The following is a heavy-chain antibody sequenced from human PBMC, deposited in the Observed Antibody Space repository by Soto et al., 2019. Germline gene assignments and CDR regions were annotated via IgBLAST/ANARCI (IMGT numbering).Heavy chain of an antibody. CDR2: IWYDGSNK. Sequence: GGALRLSCAASGFTFSSYGMHWVRQAPVKGLEWVAVIWYDGSNKYYADSVKGRFTISRDNSKNTLYLQMNSLRAEDTAVYYCARGAVSQIVIMSWFYPWGQGTLVTVSS. CDR3: ARGAVSQIVIMSWFYP. V-gene: IGHV3-33*01. CDR1: GFTFSSYG. D-gene: IGHD2-21*01. J-gene: IGHJ5*02.